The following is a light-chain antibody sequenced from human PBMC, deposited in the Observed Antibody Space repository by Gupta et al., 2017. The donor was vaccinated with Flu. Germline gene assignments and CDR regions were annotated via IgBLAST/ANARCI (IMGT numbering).Light chain of an antibody. CDR2: SIT. V-gene: IGLV2-11*01. Sequence: SVSISCTGSSSDIGNYDYVSWYHQHPGKAHNLIIYSITGRPAGVPERFSGSKSGKTASQTISGLQAEEAAYYYCCSYAGTFTFVFGGGTKLTVL. CDR1: SSDIGNYDY. J-gene: IGLJ2*01. CDR3: CSYAGTFTFV.